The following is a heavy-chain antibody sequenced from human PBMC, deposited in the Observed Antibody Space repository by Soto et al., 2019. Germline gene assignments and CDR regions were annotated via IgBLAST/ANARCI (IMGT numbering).Heavy chain of an antibody. D-gene: IGHD3-22*01. CDR3: ARAHFDYYDSSGYRFDY. Sequence: TLSLTCAVSGGSICSGGYSWSWIRQPPGKGLEWIGYISHSGSTYYNPSLKSRVTISVDTSKNQFSLKLSSVTAADTAVYFCARAHFDYYDSSGYRFDYWGQGTLLTVSS. CDR1: GGSICSGGYS. CDR2: ISHSGST. V-gene: IGHV4-30-2*01. J-gene: IGHJ4*02.